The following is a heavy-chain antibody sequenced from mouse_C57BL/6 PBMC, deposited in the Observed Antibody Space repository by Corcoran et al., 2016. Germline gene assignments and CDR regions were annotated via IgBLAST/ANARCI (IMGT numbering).Heavy chain of an antibody. CDR2: IFPGSGST. D-gene: IGHD1-1*01. CDR3: ARYYYYGSSYGYFDV. CDR1: GYTFTDYY. V-gene: IGHV1-75*01. J-gene: IGHJ1*03. Sequence: QVQLQQSGPELVKPGASVKISCKASGYTFTDYYINWVKQRPGQGLEWIGWIFPGSGSTYYNEKFKGKATLTVDKSSSTAYMLLSSLTSEDSAVYFCARYYYYGSSYGYFDVWDTGTTVTVSS.